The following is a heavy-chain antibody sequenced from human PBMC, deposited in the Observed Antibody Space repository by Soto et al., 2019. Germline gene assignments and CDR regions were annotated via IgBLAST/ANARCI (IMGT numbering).Heavy chain of an antibody. Sequence: GGSLRLSCAASGFTFSSYSMNWVRQAPGKGLEWVSYISSSSSTIYYADSVKGRFTISRDNAKNSLYLQMNSLRAEDTAVYYCARASREYCSGGSCYREYNWFDPWGQGTLVTVSS. D-gene: IGHD2-15*01. CDR1: GFTFSSYS. CDR2: ISSSSSTI. CDR3: ARASREYCSGGSCYREYNWFDP. V-gene: IGHV3-48*01. J-gene: IGHJ5*02.